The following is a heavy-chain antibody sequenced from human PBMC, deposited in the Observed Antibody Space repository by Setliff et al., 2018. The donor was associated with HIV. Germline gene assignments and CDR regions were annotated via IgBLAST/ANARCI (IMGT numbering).Heavy chain of an antibody. CDR1: GGSISTFD. Sequence: PSETLSLTCTVSGGSISTFDWSWIRQPPGKGLEWIGYIYYSGRTNYNPSLDSRVTMSVDTSKNQFSLKLSSVTAADTAVYYCARDVGEQLDVWGKGTTVTVSS. CDR2: IYYSGRT. V-gene: IGHV4-59*01. J-gene: IGHJ6*04. CDR3: ARDVGEQLDV.